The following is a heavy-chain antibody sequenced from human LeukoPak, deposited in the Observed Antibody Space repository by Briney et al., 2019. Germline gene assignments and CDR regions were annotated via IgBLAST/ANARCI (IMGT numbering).Heavy chain of an antibody. J-gene: IGHJ4*02. CDR2: IIPIFGTA. D-gene: IGHD4-23*01. CDR1: GGTFSSYA. Sequence: SVKVSCKASGGTFSSYAISWVRQAPGRGLEWMGRIIPIFGTANYAQKFQGRVTITADKSTSTAYMELSSLRSEDTAVYYCARNLGYGGNPYFDYWGQGTLVTVSS. V-gene: IGHV1-69*06. CDR3: ARNLGYGGNPYFDY.